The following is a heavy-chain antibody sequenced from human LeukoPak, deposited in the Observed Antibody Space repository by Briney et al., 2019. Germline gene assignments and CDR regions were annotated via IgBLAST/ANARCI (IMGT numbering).Heavy chain of an antibody. CDR1: GGTFSSYA. CDR2: IIPIFGTA. D-gene: IGHD6-19*01. V-gene: IGHV1-69*05. CDR3: AREVSEVAGTRLYYFDY. J-gene: IGHJ4*02. Sequence: GASVKVSCKASGGTFSSYAISWVRQAPGQGLEWMGRIIPIFGTANYAQKFQGRVTITTDESTSTAYMELSSLRSEDTAVYYCAREVSEVAGTRLYYFDYWGQGTLVTVSS.